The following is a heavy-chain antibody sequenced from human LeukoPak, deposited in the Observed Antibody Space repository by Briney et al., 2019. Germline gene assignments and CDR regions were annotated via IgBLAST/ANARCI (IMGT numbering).Heavy chain of an antibody. CDR1: GVTFSNAW. CDR2: ISGSGVST. V-gene: IGHV3-23*01. CDR3: AKGTTGDLDY. J-gene: IGHJ4*02. Sequence: GGALRLSCAASGVTFSNAWMSWVRQAPGKGLEWVSAISGSGVSTYYAESVKGRFTISRDNSKNTLYLQMNSLRAEDTAVYYCAKGTTGDLDYWGQGTLVTVSS. D-gene: IGHD4-17*01.